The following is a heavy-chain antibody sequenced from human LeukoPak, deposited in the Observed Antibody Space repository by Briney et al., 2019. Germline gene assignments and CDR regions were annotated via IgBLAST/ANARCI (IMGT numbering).Heavy chain of an antibody. CDR2: INPSGGST. V-gene: IGHV1-46*01. CDR3: ARGFREDYDIQINDGDY. Sequence: ASVKVSCKASGYTFTSYYMHWVRQAPGQGLEWMGIINPSGGSTSYAQKFQGRVTMTRDTSTSTVYMELSSLRSEDTAVYYCARGFREDYDIQINDGDYWGQGTLVTVSS. CDR1: GYTFTSYY. J-gene: IGHJ4*02. D-gene: IGHD3-9*01.